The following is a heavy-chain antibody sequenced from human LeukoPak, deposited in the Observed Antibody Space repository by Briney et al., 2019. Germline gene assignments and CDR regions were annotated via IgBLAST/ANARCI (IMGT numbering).Heavy chain of an antibody. Sequence: PTETLSPTFSVYARSVSVYYCSGIRQPPRRGVEWIGEITHSRSTNYHPSLKSRVTISVDTSKNQFSLKMSSVTAADTAVYYCARKWRGLLTYYFDYWGQGTLVTVSS. V-gene: IGHV4-34*01. CDR1: ARSVSVYY. J-gene: IGHJ4*02. CDR3: ARKWRGLLTYYFDY. D-gene: IGHD3-10*01. CDR2: ITHSRST.